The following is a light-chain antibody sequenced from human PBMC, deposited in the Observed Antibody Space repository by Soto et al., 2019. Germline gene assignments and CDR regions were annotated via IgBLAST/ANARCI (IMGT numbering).Light chain of an antibody. V-gene: IGLV2-14*03. CDR1: GSDVGGYNF. CDR3: CSYASSSTPVI. CDR2: DVN. Sequence: QSALTQPASVSGSPGQSITISCTGTGSDVGGYNFVSWYQQHPGKAPKLMIYDVNIRPSGVSNRFSASKSGNTASLTISGLQAEDEADYYCCSYASSSTPVIFGGGTKLTVL. J-gene: IGLJ2*01.